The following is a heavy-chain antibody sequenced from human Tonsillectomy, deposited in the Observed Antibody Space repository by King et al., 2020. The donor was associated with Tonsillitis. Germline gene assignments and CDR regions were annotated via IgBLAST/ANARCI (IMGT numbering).Heavy chain of an antibody. D-gene: IGHD5-24*01. V-gene: IGHV1-69*06. CDR3: AGDGARDDYNRPSDNYYYMDV. CDR2: IIPIFGTA. Sequence: VRLVQSGTEVKKLGSSVTVSCKASGGTFSSYGFSWVRQAPGQGLEWMGGIIPIFGTANYAQKFQGRVTITADKSKSTVYMEVSRLRFEDTAVYYCAGDGARDDYNRPSDNYYYMDVWGKGTTVTVSS. J-gene: IGHJ6*03. CDR1: GGTFSSYG.